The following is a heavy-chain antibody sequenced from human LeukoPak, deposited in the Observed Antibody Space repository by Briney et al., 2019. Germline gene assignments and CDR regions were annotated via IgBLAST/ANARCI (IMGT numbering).Heavy chain of an antibody. CDR1: RFTFSSYW. V-gene: IGHV3-74*01. CDR2: INGEGSSA. D-gene: IGHD3-22*01. J-gene: IGHJ4*02. CDR3: ARVSGYYDSSGYPHYYFDY. Sequence: AGGSLRLSCAASRFTFSSYWMHWVRHAPGKGLLWVSRINGEGSSAYYADSVKGRFTISRDNANNTLYLQMNSLRDEDTAVYYCARVSGYYDSSGYPHYYFDYWGQGTLVTVSS.